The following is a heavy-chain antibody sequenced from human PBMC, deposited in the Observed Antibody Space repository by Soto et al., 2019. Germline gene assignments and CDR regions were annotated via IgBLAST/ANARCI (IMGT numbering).Heavy chain of an antibody. CDR2: IYYSGST. CDR1: GGSISSYY. V-gene: IGHV4-59*08. J-gene: IGHJ6*03. D-gene: IGHD6-13*01. CDR3: ARHPAAGGYYYYYYYMDV. Sequence: PSETLSLTCTVSGGSISSYYWSWIRQPPGKGLEWIGYIYYSGSTNYNPSLKSRVTISVDTSKNQFSLKLSSVTAADTAVYYCARHPAAGGYYYYYYYMDVRGIGTTVTVSS.